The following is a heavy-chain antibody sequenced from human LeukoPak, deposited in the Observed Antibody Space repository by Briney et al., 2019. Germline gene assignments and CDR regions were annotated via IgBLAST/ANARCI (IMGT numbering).Heavy chain of an antibody. CDR1: GFTSSDYW. CDR3: VRGQTIDY. Sequence: GGSLRLSCTASGFTSSDYWMYWVRQAPGKGLVWVSRIKSDGTGILYEDFAEGRFTISRDNAKNALYLQMTSLREEDTAVYYCVRGQTIDYWGQGILVTVSS. V-gene: IGHV3-74*03. J-gene: IGHJ4*02. D-gene: IGHD3-10*01. CDR2: IKSDGTGI.